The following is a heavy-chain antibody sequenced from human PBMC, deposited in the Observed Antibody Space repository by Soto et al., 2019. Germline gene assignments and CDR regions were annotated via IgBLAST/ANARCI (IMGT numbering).Heavy chain of an antibody. CDR2: IKSKTDGGTT. J-gene: IGHJ4*02. CDR1: GFTFSNAW. CDR3: TTEAYYDFWSASPNFDY. V-gene: IGHV3-15*01. D-gene: IGHD3-3*01. Sequence: GGSLRLSCAASGFTFSNAWMSWVRQAPGKGLEWVGRIKSKTDGGTTDYAAPVKGRFTISRDDSKNTLYLQMNSLKTEDTAVYYCTTEAYYDFWSASPNFDYWGQGTLVTVSS.